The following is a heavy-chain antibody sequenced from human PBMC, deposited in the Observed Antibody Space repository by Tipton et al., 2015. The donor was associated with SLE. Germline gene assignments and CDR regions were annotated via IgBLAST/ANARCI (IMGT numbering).Heavy chain of an antibody. CDR2: IYRSGST. CDR1: GYSISSGFY. J-gene: IGHJ4*02. V-gene: IGHV4-38-2*02. Sequence: TLSLTCTVSGYSISSGFYWAWIRQPPGRGLEWIGSIYRSGSTFYNPSLQSRLTMSVDTSRNQFSLKLTSVTAADTAVYFCARFDYSNWDDYWGQGTLVTVSS. D-gene: IGHD4-11*01. CDR3: ARFDYSNWDDY.